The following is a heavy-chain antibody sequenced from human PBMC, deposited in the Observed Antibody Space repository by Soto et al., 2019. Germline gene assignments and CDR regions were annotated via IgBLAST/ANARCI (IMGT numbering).Heavy chain of an antibody. CDR1: GYSFTRYW. D-gene: IGHD6-13*01. CDR3: ARLQTAAPGAALDY. J-gene: IGHJ4*02. V-gene: IGHV5-10-1*03. Sequence: EVLLVQSGAEVKKPGESLRISCKASGYSFTRYWISWVRQMPGKGLEWLGRIDPSASYTNYSPSFQGHVTISANKSLSTAYLQWSSLEASDTAIYYCARLQTAAPGAALDYWGQVALVTVSA. CDR2: IDPSASYT.